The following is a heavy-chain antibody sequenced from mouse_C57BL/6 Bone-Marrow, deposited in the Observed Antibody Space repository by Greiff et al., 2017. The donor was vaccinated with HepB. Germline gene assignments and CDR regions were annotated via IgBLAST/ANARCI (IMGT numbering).Heavy chain of an antibody. CDR2: IDPETGGT. J-gene: IGHJ2*01. D-gene: IGHD2-12*01. CDR1: GYTFTDYE. V-gene: IGHV1-15*01. CDR3: TDYRDY. Sequence: VHLVESGAELVRPGASVTLSCKASGYTFTDYEMHWVKQTPVHGLEWIGAIDPETGGTAYNQKFKGKAILTADKSSSTAYMELRSLTSEDSAVYYCTDYRDYWGQGTTLTVSS.